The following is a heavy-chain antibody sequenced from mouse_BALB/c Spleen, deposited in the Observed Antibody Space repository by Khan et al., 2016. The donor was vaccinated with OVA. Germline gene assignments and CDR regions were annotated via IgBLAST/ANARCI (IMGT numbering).Heavy chain of an antibody. D-gene: IGHD1-2*01. CDR1: GYTFTDYA. V-gene: IGHV1S137*01. CDR2: ISTYYGDA. Sequence: LVESGAELVRPGVSVKISCKGSGYTFTDYAMHWVKQSHAKSLEWIGVISTYYGDASYNQKFKGKATMTVDKSSSTAYMELARLTSEDSAIYYCARPSTATAMDYWGQGTSVTVSS. J-gene: IGHJ4*01. CDR3: ARPSTATAMDY.